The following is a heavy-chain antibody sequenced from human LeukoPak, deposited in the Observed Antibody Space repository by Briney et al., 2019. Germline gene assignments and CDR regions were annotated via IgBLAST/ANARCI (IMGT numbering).Heavy chain of an antibody. V-gene: IGHV1-69*06. Sequence: ASVKVSCKASGGTFSSYAISWVRQAPGQGLEWMGGIIPIFGTANYAQKFQGRVTITADKSTSTAYMELSSPRSEDTAVYYCAREDSSGWDYWGQGTLVTVSS. J-gene: IGHJ4*02. D-gene: IGHD6-19*01. CDR1: GGTFSSYA. CDR2: IIPIFGTA. CDR3: AREDSSGWDY.